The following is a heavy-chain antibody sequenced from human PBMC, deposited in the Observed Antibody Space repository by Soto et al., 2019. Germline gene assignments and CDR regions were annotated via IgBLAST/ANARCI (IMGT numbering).Heavy chain of an antibody. Sequence: GSLRLSCAASGFTFSSYAMSWVRQAPGKGLEWVSAISGSGGSTYYADSVKGRFTISRDNSKNTLYLQMNSLRAEDTAVYYCAKDFSGEDAFDIWGQGTMVTVSS. CDR1: GFTFSSYA. D-gene: IGHD1-26*01. CDR2: ISGSGGST. CDR3: AKDFSGEDAFDI. V-gene: IGHV3-23*01. J-gene: IGHJ3*02.